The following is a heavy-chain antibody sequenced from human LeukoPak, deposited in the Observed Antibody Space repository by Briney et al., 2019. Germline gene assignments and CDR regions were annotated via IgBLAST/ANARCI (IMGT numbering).Heavy chain of an antibody. Sequence: GASVKVSCKTSGYTFSSYGISWVRQAPGQGLEGMGWISAYNGNTNYAKKLQGRVTMTTDTSTSTAYMELRSLRSDDTAVYYCARDSPRVRGYYYYYYMDVWGKGTTVTVSS. CDR1: GYTFSSYG. J-gene: IGHJ6*03. D-gene: IGHD3-10*01. CDR2: ISAYNGNT. CDR3: ARDSPRVRGYYYYYYMDV. V-gene: IGHV1-18*01.